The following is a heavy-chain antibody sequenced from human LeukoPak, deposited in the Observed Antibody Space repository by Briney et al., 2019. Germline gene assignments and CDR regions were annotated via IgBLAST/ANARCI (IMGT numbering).Heavy chain of an antibody. CDR1: GFTFSDYY. V-gene: IGHV3-23*01. D-gene: IGHD5-18*01. CDR2: ITGSGGST. J-gene: IGHJ4*02. Sequence: GGSLRLPCAASGFTFSDYYMSWIRQAPGKGLEWVSAITGSGGSTYYADSVKDRFTISRDISGTTLYLQMNSLSAEDTAIYYCAKHGYSYGYFDYWGQGTLVTVSS. CDR3: AKHGYSYGYFDY.